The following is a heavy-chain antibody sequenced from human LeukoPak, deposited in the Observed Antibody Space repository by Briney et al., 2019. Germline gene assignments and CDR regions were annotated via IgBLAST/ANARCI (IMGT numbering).Heavy chain of an antibody. CDR1: GYTFTGYY. Sequence: ASVKVSCKASGYTFTGYYMHWVRQAPGQGLEWMGWINPNSGNTGYAQKFQGRVTITRNTSISTAYMELSSLRSEDTAVYYCARGGVSGWSYYYYYMDVWGKGTTVTVSS. V-gene: IGHV1-8*03. J-gene: IGHJ6*03. CDR3: ARGGVSGWSYYYYYMDV. D-gene: IGHD6-19*01. CDR2: INPNSGNT.